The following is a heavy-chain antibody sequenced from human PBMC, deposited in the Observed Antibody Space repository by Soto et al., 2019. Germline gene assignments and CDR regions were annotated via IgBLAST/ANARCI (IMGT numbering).Heavy chain of an antibody. D-gene: IGHD5-18*01. CDR3: AREGNRYSYGFDS. Sequence: PSETLSLTCTVSGGAVSSGSYYWSWIRQSPGKGLEWIGYFYYTGSTNYNPSLKSRVTISADTSKNQSSLKLRTVTAADTAVYYCAREGNRYSYGFDSWGRGILVTVSS. V-gene: IGHV4-61*01. CDR2: FYYTGST. CDR1: GGAVSSGSYY. J-gene: IGHJ4*02.